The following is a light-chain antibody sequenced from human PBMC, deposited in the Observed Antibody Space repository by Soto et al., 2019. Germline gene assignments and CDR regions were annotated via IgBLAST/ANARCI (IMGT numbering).Light chain of an antibody. CDR1: QSVSSSI. CDR2: GAS. J-gene: IGKJ1*01. CDR3: QQYDRSPLT. Sequence: EIVLTQSPGTLSLSPGERATLSCRASQSVSSSILAWYQEKPGQAPRLLFYGASSRATVIPDRFSGSESGTDFILTISILEPEDSAVYYCQQYDRSPLTFGQGTNKEIK. V-gene: IGKV3-20*01.